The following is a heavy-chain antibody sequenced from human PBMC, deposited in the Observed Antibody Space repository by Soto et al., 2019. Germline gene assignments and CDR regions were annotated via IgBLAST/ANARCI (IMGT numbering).Heavy chain of an antibody. V-gene: IGHV4-59*01. CDR1: GGSISSYY. D-gene: IGHD4-17*01. J-gene: IGHJ4*02. Sequence: SETLSLTCTVSGGSISSYYWSWIRQPPGKGLEWIGYIYYSGSTNYNPSLKSRVTISVDTSKNQLSLKLSSVTAADTAVYYCARMRGGYGGNADDYWGQGTLVTVSS. CDR2: IYYSGST. CDR3: ARMRGGYGGNADDY.